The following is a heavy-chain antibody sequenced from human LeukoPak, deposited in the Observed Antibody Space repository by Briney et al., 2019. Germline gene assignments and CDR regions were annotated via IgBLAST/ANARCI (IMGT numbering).Heavy chain of an antibody. CDR3: ARLDDFWSGYYSLDY. D-gene: IGHD3-3*01. CDR2: IYPGDPDT. J-gene: IGHJ4*02. Sequence: GESLKISCKGSGYSFTSYWIGWVRQMPGKGLEWMGIIYPGDPDTRYSPSFQGQVTISADKSISTAYLQWSSLKASDTAMYYCARLDDFWSGYYSLDYWGQGTLVTVSS. V-gene: IGHV5-51*01. CDR1: GYSFTSYW.